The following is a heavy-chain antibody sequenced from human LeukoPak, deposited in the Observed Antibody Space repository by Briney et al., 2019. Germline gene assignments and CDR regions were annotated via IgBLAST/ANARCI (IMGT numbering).Heavy chain of an antibody. CDR2: IYTSGST. J-gene: IGHJ6*03. D-gene: IGHD6-19*01. V-gene: IGHV4-4*07. CDR3: ARGGVAVAGSPAADYYYYMDV. Sequence: SETLSLTCTVSGGSISSYYWSWIRQPAGKGLEWIGRIYTSGSTNYNPSLKSRVTISVDASKKQFSLRLKSVTAADTAVYYCARGGVAVAGSPAADYYYYMDVWGKGTTVTVSS. CDR1: GGSISSYY.